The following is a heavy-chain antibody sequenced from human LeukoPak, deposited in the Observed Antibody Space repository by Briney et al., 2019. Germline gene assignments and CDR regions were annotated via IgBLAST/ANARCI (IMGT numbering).Heavy chain of an antibody. J-gene: IGHJ4*02. Sequence: GGSLRLSCAASGFTFSSYSMNWVRQAPGKGLEWASSISSSSSYIYYADSVKGRFTISRDNAKNSLYLQMNSLRAEDTAVYYCARGSRDYFDYWGQGTLVTVSS. CDR3: ARGSRDYFDY. V-gene: IGHV3-21*01. CDR2: ISSSSSYI. CDR1: GFTFSSYS.